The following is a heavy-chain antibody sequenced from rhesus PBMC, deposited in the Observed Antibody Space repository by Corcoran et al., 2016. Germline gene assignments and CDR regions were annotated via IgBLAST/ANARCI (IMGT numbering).Heavy chain of an antibody. CDR3: ARASWNDVYFDY. CDR2: TYYRSKWYT. D-gene: IGHD1-14*01. Sequence: QVQLQESGPGLVKPSKLLSLPCAISGARVPRHRYTWDRVRPLPSRGLEWLGRTYYRSKWYTDYAQSVQNRITINPDTSKNQFSLKLSSVTAADTAVYYCARASWNDVYFDYWGQGVLVTVSS. J-gene: IGHJ4*01. CDR1: GARVPRHRYT. V-gene: IGHV6-1*01.